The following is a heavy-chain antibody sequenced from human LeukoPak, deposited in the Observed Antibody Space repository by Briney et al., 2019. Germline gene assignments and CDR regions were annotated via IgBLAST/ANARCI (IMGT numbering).Heavy chain of an antibody. D-gene: IGHD6-25*01. CDR1: GFAFSDYW. CDR3: ARDPGRVQGAAYYFDY. V-gene: IGHV3-74*01. J-gene: IGHJ4*02. CDR2: IISDGSSA. Sequence: GGSLRLSCATSGFAFSDYWMHWVRQAPGKGLVWVSRIISDGSSASYADSVKGRFTISRDNSKNTLYLQMNSLRAEDTAVYYCARDPGRVQGAAYYFDYWGQGTLVTVSS.